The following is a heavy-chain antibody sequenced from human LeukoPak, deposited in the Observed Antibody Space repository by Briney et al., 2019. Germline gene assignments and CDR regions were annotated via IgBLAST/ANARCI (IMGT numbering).Heavy chain of an antibody. CDR1: GGTFSSYA. CDR3: ARRSNGDYFDY. V-gene: IGHV1-69*04. Sequence: ASVKVSCKASGGTFSSYAISWVRQAPGQGLEWMGRIIPILGIANYAQKFQGRVTITTDESTSTAYMELSSLRSEDTAVYYCARRSNGDYFDYWGQGTLVTVSS. J-gene: IGHJ4*02. D-gene: IGHD4-17*01. CDR2: IIPILGIA.